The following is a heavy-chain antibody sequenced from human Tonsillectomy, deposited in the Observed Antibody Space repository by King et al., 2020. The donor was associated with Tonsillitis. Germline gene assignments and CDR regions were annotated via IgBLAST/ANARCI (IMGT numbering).Heavy chain of an antibody. CDR3: AHRHNRTSGRWFDP. V-gene: IGHV2-5*02. CDR2: IYWDDDN. Sequence: TLKESGPTLVKPPQTLTLTCTFSGFSLSTRGVGVGWIRQPPGKALEWLALIYWDDDNRYSPSLKSRLTITKDTSKNQVVLTMTNMDPVDTATCYCAHRHNRTSGRWFDPWGQGTLVTVSS. D-gene: IGHD2-2*01. CDR1: GFSLSTRGVG. J-gene: IGHJ5*02.